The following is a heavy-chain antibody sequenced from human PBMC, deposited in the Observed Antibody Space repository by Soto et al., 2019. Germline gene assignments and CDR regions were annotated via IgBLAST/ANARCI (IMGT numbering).Heavy chain of an antibody. D-gene: IGHD3-22*01. CDR2: IDPSDSQT. Sequence: EVQLEQSGAEVKKPGESLTISCKGSGYSFAGYWITWVRQMPGKGLEWMRRIDPSDSQTYYSPSFRGHVTISAAKSITTVFLQWSSLRASDTAMYYCARQIYDSDSGPNFQYYFDSWGQGTLVTVSS. CDR3: ARQIYDSDSGPNFQYYFDS. V-gene: IGHV5-10-1*03. CDR1: GYSFAGYW. J-gene: IGHJ4*02.